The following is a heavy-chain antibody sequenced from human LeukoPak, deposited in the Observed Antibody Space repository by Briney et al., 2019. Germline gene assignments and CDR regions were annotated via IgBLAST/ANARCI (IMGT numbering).Heavy chain of an antibody. D-gene: IGHD5-18*01. J-gene: IGHJ4*02. CDR1: GGSISSYY. V-gene: IGHV4-59*01. CDR3: ARGAAGYSYG. Sequence: SETRSLTCTVSGGSISSYYWSWIRQPPGKGLEWIGHIYYSGSTNYNPSLKSRVTISIDTSKNQFSLRLSSVTAADTAVYYRARGAAGYSYGWGQGTLVTVSS. CDR2: IYYSGST.